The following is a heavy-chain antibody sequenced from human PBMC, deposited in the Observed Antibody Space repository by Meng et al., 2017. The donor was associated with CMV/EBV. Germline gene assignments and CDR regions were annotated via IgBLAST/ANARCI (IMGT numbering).Heavy chain of an antibody. CDR2: IYYSGST. CDR1: GGSISRYY. D-gene: IGHD1-1*01. Sequence: GSLRLSRTVSGGSISRYYWTWIRQPPGKGLEWIGYIYYSGSTNYNPSLKSRVTISVDTSKNQFSLKLSSVTAADTAVYYCARDLGQNWRGDYGMDVWGQGTTVTVSS. V-gene: IGHV4-59*01. CDR3: ARDLGQNWRGDYGMDV. J-gene: IGHJ6*02.